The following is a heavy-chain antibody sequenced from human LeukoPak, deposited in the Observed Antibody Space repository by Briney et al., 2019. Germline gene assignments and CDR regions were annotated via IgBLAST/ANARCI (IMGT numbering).Heavy chain of an antibody. Sequence: AAVKVSCKSSGYTFTNYGISWVRHAPGQGIEWMGWITDYNGNTNSAQQLQGRVTMTTATSTSTAYMELRSLRSDDTAVYYCARATLPDYWGQGTLVTVSS. CDR3: ARATLPDY. CDR2: ITDYNGNT. J-gene: IGHJ4*02. V-gene: IGHV1-18*01. CDR1: GYTFTNYG.